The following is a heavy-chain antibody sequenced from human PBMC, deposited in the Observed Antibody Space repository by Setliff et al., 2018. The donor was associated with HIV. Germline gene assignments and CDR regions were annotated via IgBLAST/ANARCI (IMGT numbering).Heavy chain of an antibody. V-gene: IGHV3-48*04. CDR1: GFTFSRYS. Sequence: GGSLRLSCAASGFTFSRYSMNWVRQAPGKGLEWVSYISSSSSSIYHADSVKGRFTIARDNAKNTLYLQMDRLRADDTAVYYCVRGPQFTPHWGQGTLVTVSS. CDR2: ISSSSSSI. J-gene: IGHJ4*02. CDR3: VRGPQFTPH. D-gene: IGHD3-16*01.